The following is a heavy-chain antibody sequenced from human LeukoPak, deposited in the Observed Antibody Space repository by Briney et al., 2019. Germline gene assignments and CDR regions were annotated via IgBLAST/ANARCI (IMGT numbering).Heavy chain of an antibody. V-gene: IGHV4-4*07. Sequence: SETLSLTCTVSGGSISSYYWSWIRQPAGKGLEWIGRIYTSGSTNYNPSLKSRVTISVDTSKNQFSLKLSSVTAADTAVYYCASYDFWRRDAFDIWGQGTMVTVSS. D-gene: IGHD3-3*01. CDR1: GGSISSYY. J-gene: IGHJ3*02. CDR3: ASYDFWRRDAFDI. CDR2: IYTSGST.